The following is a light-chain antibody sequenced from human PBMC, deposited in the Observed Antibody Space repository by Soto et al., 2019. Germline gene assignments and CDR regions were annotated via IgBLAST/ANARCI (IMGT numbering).Light chain of an antibody. CDR2: LGS. J-gene: IGKJ3*01. CDR1: QSLLHSNGYQY. CDR3: MQALQTPRT. V-gene: IGKV2-28*01. Sequence: DIVMTQSPLSLPVTPGEPASISCRSSQSLLHSNGYQYLDWYLQKPGQSPQLLIYLGSNRASGVPDRFSGRGSGTDFTLKISRVEAEDVGVYYCMQALQTPRTFGPGTKVDIK.